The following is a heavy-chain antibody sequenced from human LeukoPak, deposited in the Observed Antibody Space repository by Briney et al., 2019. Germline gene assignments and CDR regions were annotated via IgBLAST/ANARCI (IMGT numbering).Heavy chain of an antibody. V-gene: IGHV1-46*01. D-gene: IGHD5-18*01. J-gene: IGHJ4*02. Sequence: ASVKVSCKASGYTFTSYYMHWVRQAPGQGLEWMGIINPSGGSTSYAQKFQGRVTMTRDTSISTAYMELSRLRSDDMAVYYCARAVFYTAMVFWGQGTLVTVSS. CDR3: ARAVFYTAMVF. CDR1: GYTFTSYY. CDR2: INPSGGST.